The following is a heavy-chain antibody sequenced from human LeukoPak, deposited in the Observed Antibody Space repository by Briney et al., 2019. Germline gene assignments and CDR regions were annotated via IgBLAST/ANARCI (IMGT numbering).Heavy chain of an antibody. D-gene: IGHD4-17*01. CDR2: ISGSGGST. V-gene: IGHV3-23*01. Sequence: GGSLRLSCAASGFTFSSYAMSSVRQAPGKGLEWVSAISGSGGSTNYAASVKGRFTISRDNSKNTLYLQMNSLRAEDTAVYYCAKDLAGDYHFWYWGQGTLVTVSS. J-gene: IGHJ4*02. CDR3: AKDLAGDYHFWY. CDR1: GFTFSSYA.